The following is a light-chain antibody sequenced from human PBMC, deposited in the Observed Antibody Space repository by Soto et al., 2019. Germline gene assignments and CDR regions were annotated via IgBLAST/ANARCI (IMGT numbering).Light chain of an antibody. CDR3: QQLNSYPLT. Sequence: DIQMTQSPSSLSTFVGDRVTITCRASQSISDYLNWYQQKPGKAPKLLIYAASRLLSGVPSRFSGSGSGTDFTLTISSLQPEDFATYYCQQLNSYPLTFGPGTTVDIK. CDR2: AAS. J-gene: IGKJ3*01. V-gene: IGKV1-39*01. CDR1: QSISDY.